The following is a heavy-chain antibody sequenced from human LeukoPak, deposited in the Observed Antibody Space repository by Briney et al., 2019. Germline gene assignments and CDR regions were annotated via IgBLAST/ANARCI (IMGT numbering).Heavy chain of an antibody. CDR2: IKQDGSEK. CDR1: GFTFSSYW. D-gene: IGHD5/OR15-5a*01. Sequence: PVGSLRLSCAASGFTFSSYWMSWVRQAPGKGLEWVANIKQDGSEKYYVDSVKGRFTISRDNAKNSLYLQMNSLRAEDTAVYYCAREHQSTEHGGAFDIWGQGTMVTVSS. CDR3: AREHQSTEHGGAFDI. V-gene: IGHV3-7*01. J-gene: IGHJ3*02.